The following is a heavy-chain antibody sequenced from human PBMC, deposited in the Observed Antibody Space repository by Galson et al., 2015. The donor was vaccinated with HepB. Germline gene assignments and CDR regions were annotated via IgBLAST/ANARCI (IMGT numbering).Heavy chain of an antibody. V-gene: IGHV3-23*01. Sequence: SLRLSCAASGFTFSSYAMSWVRQAPGKGLEWVSAISGSGGSTYYADSVKGRFTISRDNSKNTLYLQMNSLRAEDTAVYYCATYCSGGSCYSGGGWGQGTLVTVSS. CDR1: GFTFSSYA. CDR3: ATYCSGGSCYSGGG. J-gene: IGHJ4*02. CDR2: ISGSGGST. D-gene: IGHD2-15*01.